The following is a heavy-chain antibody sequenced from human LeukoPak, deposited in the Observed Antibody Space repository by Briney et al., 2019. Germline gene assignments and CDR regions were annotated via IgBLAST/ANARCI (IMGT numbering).Heavy chain of an antibody. CDR2: IKWNGDVI. Sequence: GGSLRLSCEGSGFTFEDFDMTWVRQAPGKGLESVSTIKWNGDVIGYADSVKGRFIISRDNAKNSLFLQMNSLRADDTAFYYCARDPTLYSRDYWGQGTLVTVSS. J-gene: IGHJ4*02. V-gene: IGHV3-20*04. D-gene: IGHD4-11*01. CDR1: GFTFEDFD. CDR3: ARDPTLYSRDY.